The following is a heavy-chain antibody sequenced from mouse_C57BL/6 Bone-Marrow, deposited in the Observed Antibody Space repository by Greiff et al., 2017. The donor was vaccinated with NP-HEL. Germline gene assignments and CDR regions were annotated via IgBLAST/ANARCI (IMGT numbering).Heavy chain of an antibody. Sequence: QVQLQQPGAELVRPGSSVKLSCKASGYTFTSYWMHWVKQRPIQGLEWIGNIDPSDSETHYNQKFKDKATLTVDKSSSTAYMQLSSLTSVDSAVYDGARGYGSSSYGYFDDWGTGTTVTVSS. D-gene: IGHD1-1*01. CDR2: IDPSDSET. CDR1: GYTFTSYW. J-gene: IGHJ1*03. V-gene: IGHV1-52*01. CDR3: ARGYGSSSYGYFDD.